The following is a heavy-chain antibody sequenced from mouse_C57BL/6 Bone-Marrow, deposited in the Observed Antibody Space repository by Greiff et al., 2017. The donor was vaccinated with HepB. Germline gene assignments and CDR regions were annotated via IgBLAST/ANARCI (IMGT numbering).Heavy chain of an antibody. CDR2: IYPRSGNT. CDR3: ARSLHYYGSGLGD. CDR1: GYTFTSYG. Sequence: QVQLQQSGAELARPGASVKLSCKASGYTFTSYGISWVKQRTGQGLEWIGEIYPRSGNTYYNEKFKGKAPLTADKSSSTAYMELRGLTSEGSAVYFCARSLHYYGSGLGDWGEGTTLTVSS. V-gene: IGHV1-81*01. J-gene: IGHJ2*01. D-gene: IGHD1-1*01.